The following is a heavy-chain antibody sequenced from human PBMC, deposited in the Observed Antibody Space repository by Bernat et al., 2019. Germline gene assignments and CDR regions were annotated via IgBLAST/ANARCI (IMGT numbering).Heavy chain of an antibody. V-gene: IGHV1-46*01. CDR1: GYTFTSYY. CDR3: ARVGVITGTTGGWFDP. Sequence: QVQLVQSGAEVKKPGASVKVSCKASGYTFTSYYMHWVRQAPGQGLEWMGIINPSGGSTSYAQKFQGRATMTRDTSTSTVYMELSSLRSEDTAVYYCARVGVITGTTGGWFDPWGQGTLVTVSS. D-gene: IGHD1-7*01. CDR2: INPSGGST. J-gene: IGHJ5*02.